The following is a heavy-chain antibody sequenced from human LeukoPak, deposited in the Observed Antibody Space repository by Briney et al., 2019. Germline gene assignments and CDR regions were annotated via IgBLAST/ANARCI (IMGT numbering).Heavy chain of an antibody. CDR3: AREVGNYNDAFDI. J-gene: IGHJ3*02. Sequence: PGRSLRLSCAASGFTFSSYSMNWVRQAPGKGLEWVSSISSSSSYIYYADSVKGRFTISRDNAKNSLYLQMNSLRAEDTAVYYCAREVGNYNDAFDIWGQGTMVTVSS. CDR2: ISSSSSYI. V-gene: IGHV3-21*01. CDR1: GFTFSSYS. D-gene: IGHD1-7*01.